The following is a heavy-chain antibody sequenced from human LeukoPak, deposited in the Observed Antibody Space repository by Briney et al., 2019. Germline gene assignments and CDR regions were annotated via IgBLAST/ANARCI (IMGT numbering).Heavy chain of an antibody. CDR1: GGTFSSYA. D-gene: IGHD2-2*01. CDR3: ARPTKTDCSSTSCYFYYYYYGTDV. V-gene: IGHV1-69*13. CDR2: IIPIFGTA. J-gene: IGHJ6*02. Sequence: ASVKVSCKASGGTFSSYAISWVRQAPGQGLEWMGGIIPIFGTANYAQKFQGRVTITADESTSTAYMEPSSLRSEDTAVYYCARPTKTDCSSTSCYFYYYYYGTDVWGQGTTVTVSS.